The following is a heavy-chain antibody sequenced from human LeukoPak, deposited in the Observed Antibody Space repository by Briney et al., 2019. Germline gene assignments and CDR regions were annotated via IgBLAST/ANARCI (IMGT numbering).Heavy chain of an antibody. CDR2: IYHSGST. J-gene: IGHJ4*02. V-gene: IGHV4-59*04. CDR3: AINPIYCSGGSCYSV. CDR1: GGSISSYY. Sequence: SETLSLTCTVSGGSISSYYWSWIRQPPGKGLEWIGSIYHSGSTYYNPSLKSRVTISVDTSKNQFSLKLSSVTAADTAVYYCAINPIYCSGGSCYSVWGQGTLVTVSS. D-gene: IGHD2-15*01.